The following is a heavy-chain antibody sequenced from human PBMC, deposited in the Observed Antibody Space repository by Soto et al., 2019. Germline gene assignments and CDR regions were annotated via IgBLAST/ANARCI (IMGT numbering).Heavy chain of an antibody. CDR2: ISYDGSNK. CDR3: AKDRDYGDYPPYYFDY. V-gene: IGHV3-30*18. J-gene: IGHJ4*02. CDR1: GFTFSSYG. Sequence: QVQLVESGGGVVQPGRSLRLSCAASGFTFSSYGMHWVRQAPGKGLEWVAVISYDGSNKYYADSVKGRFTISRDNSKNTLYLQMNSLRAEDTAVYYCAKDRDYGDYPPYYFDYWGQGTLVTVSS. D-gene: IGHD4-17*01.